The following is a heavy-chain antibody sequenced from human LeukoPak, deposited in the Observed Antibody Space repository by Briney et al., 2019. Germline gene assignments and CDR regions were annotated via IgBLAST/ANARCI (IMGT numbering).Heavy chain of an antibody. CDR1: GFSLGTRGVG. Sequence: ESGPTLVKPTQTLTLTCTFSGFSLGTRGVGVGWIRQPSGKALEWLALIYWDDDKRYSPSLKSRLTITKDTSKNQVVLTMTNMDPVDTATYYCAHRLATTHSLHVDAFDIWGQGTMVTVSS. CDR3: AHRLATTHSLHVDAFDI. CDR2: IYWDDDK. V-gene: IGHV2-5*02. J-gene: IGHJ3*02. D-gene: IGHD5-12*01.